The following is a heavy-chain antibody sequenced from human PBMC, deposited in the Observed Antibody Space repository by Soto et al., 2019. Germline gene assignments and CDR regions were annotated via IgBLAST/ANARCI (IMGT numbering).Heavy chain of an antibody. CDR1: GGSFSGYY. D-gene: IGHD3-22*01. V-gene: IGHV4-34*01. Sequence: SETLSLTCAVYGGSFSGYYWSWIRQPPGKGLEWIGEINHSGSTNYNPSLKSRVTISVDTSKNQFSLKLSSVTAADTAVYYCTRHGTNSGYYYVGWFDPWGQGTQVTAS. J-gene: IGHJ5*02. CDR2: INHSGST. CDR3: TRHGTNSGYYYVGWFDP.